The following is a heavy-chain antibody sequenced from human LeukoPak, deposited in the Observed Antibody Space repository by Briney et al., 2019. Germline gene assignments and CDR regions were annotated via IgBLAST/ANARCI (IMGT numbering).Heavy chain of an antibody. D-gene: IGHD6-13*01. J-gene: IGHJ4*02. Sequence: PSETLSLTCAVYGGSFSGYYWSWIRQPPGKGLEWIGEINHSGSTNYNPSLKGRVTISVDTSKNQFSLKLSSVTAADTAVYYRARESDSSSWYDDFGWGQGTLVTVSS. CDR3: ARESDSSSWYDDFG. CDR1: GGSFSGYY. CDR2: INHSGST. V-gene: IGHV4-34*01.